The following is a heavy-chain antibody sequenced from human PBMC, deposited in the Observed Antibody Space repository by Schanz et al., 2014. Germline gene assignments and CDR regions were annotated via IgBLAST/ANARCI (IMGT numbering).Heavy chain of an antibody. CDR1: GFSFSSYS. D-gene: IGHD3-10*01. CDR3: ASGVHVSSLQKGLQF. CDR2: IATSSSTR. J-gene: IGHJ1*01. Sequence: DLEESGGGLIQRGESLRLSCSASGFSFSSYSMNWVRQVPGKGLEWLSYIATSSSTRHYADSVKGRVTISRDNAKNSVSLQMRRLRVEDTAVYYCASGVHVSSLQKGLQFWGRGTLVIVSS. V-gene: IGHV3-48*01.